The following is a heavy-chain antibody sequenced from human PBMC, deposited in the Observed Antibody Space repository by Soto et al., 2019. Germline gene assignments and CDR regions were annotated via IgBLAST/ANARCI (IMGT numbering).Heavy chain of an antibody. CDR3: ARSLFLASTGIEPFDF. CDR2: ISGGGNDA. Sequence: EVQLLESGGGLVQPGGSLVLSCAASGFTFSSYPMSWVRQAPGKGLEWVSSISGGGNDAYYADSVKGRFTISRDNSRNTLYLQMNSLRADDTAVHYCARSLFLASTGIEPFDFWGQGTLVTVSS. J-gene: IGHJ4*02. CDR1: GFTFSSYP. V-gene: IGHV3-23*01. D-gene: IGHD6-13*01.